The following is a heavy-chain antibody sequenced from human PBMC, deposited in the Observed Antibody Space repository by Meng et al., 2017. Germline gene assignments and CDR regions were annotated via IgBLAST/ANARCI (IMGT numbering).Heavy chain of an antibody. V-gene: IGHV2-5*02. CDR3: AHRRGDSREGWFDP. Sequence: QTPLKESGPPLVNPTQTLTLTCPFSWFSLSTSGVGVGWIRQPPGKALEWLALIYWDDDKRYSPSLKSRLTITKDTSKNQVVLTMTNMDPVDTATYYCAHRRGDSREGWFDPWGQGTLVTVSS. CDR1: WFSLSTSGVG. CDR2: IYWDDDK. J-gene: IGHJ5*02. D-gene: IGHD2-21*02.